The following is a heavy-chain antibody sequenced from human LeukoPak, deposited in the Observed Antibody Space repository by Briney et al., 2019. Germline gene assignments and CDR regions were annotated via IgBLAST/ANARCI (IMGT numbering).Heavy chain of an antibody. CDR1: GFTFRGSA. J-gene: IGHJ4*02. Sequence: PGGSLRLSCAGSGFTFRGSAMHWVRQASGKGLEWVGRIRTKANNYATAYAASLSGRFTISRDDSKNMAYLHLNGLKTEDTALYYCARGGKYGCSAGSCYSDYWGQGTLVTVSS. CDR3: ARGGKYGCSAGSCYSDY. D-gene: IGHD2-15*01. V-gene: IGHV3-73*01. CDR2: IRTKANNYAT.